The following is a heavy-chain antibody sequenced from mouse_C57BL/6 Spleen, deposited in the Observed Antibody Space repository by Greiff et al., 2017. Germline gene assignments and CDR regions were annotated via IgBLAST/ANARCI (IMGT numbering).Heavy chain of an antibody. CDR1: GYTFTSYG. J-gene: IGHJ3*01. D-gene: IGHD2-3*01. CDR3: ARSGDGYFFAY. CDR2: IYPRSGNT. V-gene: IGHV1-81*01. Sequence: QVQLQQSGAELARPGASVKLSCKASGYTFTSYGISWVKQRTGQGLEWIGEIYPRSGNTYYNEKFKGQATLTADKSSSTAYMELRSLTSEDSAVYFCARSGDGYFFAYWGQGTLVTVSA.